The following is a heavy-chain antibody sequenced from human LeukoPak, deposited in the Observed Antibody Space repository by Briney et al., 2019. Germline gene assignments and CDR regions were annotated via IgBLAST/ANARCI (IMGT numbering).Heavy chain of an antibody. CDR1: GFTFSSYS. Sequence: GGSLRLSCAASGFTFSSYSMNWARQAPGKGLEWVSYISSSGSTIYYADSVKGRFTISRDNAKNSLYLQMNSLRAEDTAVYYCARSPIAAAGTVFDYWGQGTLVTVSS. V-gene: IGHV3-48*04. CDR3: ARSPIAAAGTVFDY. J-gene: IGHJ4*02. D-gene: IGHD6-13*01. CDR2: ISSSGSTI.